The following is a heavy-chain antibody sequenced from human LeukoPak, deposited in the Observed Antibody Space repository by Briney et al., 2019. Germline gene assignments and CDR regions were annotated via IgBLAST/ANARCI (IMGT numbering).Heavy chain of an antibody. CDR3: ARRNWGSSRIDY. J-gene: IGHJ4*02. CDR1: GGSISSSSYY. Sequence: SETLSLTCTVSGGSISSSSYYWGWIRQPPGKGLEWIGSIYYSGSTYYNPSLKSRVTISVDTSKNQFSLKLSSVTAADTAVYYCARRNWGSSRIDYWGQGTLVTASS. D-gene: IGHD3-16*01. CDR2: IYYSGST. V-gene: IGHV4-39*01.